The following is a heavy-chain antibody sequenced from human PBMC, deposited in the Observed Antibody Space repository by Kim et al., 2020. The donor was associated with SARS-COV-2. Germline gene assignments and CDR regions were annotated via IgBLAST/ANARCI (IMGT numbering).Heavy chain of an antibody. CDR3: ARVDYGDYFYFDY. J-gene: IGHJ4*02. CDR2: IYYSGST. Sequence: SETLSLTCTVSGGSISSYYWSWIRQPPGKGLEWIGYIYYSGSTNYNPSLKSRVTISVDTSKNQFSLKLSSVTAADTAVYYCARVDYGDYFYFDYWGQGTLVTVSS. CDR1: GGSISSYY. V-gene: IGHV4-59*01. D-gene: IGHD4-17*01.